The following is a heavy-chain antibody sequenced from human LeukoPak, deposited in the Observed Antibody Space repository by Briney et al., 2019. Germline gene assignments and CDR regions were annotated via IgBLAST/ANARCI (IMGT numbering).Heavy chain of an antibody. D-gene: IGHD3-16*01. CDR1: GGSISTFY. V-gene: IGHV4-59*08. J-gene: IGHJ6*02. CDR3: ARHSNEAYGAYGMDV. CDR2: IYYSGST. Sequence: SDTLSLICTVSGGSISTFYWSWLRQPPAKGLDWLGYIYYSGSTNYNPPLKSRVTMSLDASMNQFTLRLSSVTAADAAVYYCARHSNEAYGAYGMDVWGQGTTVTVSS.